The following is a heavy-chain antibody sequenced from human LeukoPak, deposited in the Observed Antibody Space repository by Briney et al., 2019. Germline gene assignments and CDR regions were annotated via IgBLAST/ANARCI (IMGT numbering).Heavy chain of an antibody. J-gene: IGHJ4*02. D-gene: IGHD2-15*01. V-gene: IGHV3-9*01. Sequence: GGSLRLSCAASGFTFDDYAMHWVRQAPGKGLEWVSGISWNSGSIGYADSVKGRFTISRDNAKNSLYLQMNSLRAEDTAVYYCTRDTGCPGGTCYSFYDYWGQGTLVTVSS. CDR3: TRDTGCPGGTCYSFYDY. CDR2: ISWNSGSI. CDR1: GFTFDDYA.